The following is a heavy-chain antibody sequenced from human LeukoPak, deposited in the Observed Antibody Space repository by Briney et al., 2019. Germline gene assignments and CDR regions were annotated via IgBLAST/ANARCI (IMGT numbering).Heavy chain of an antibody. Sequence: SETLSLTCTVSGGSTSSYYWSWIRQPAGKGLEWIGRIYTSGSTNYNPSLKSRVTMSVDTSKNQFSLKLSSVTAADTAVYYCARERPYSGSTPHAFDIWGQGTMVTVSS. V-gene: IGHV4-4*07. CDR3: ARERPYSGSTPHAFDI. D-gene: IGHD1-26*01. CDR1: GGSTSSYY. J-gene: IGHJ3*02. CDR2: IYTSGST.